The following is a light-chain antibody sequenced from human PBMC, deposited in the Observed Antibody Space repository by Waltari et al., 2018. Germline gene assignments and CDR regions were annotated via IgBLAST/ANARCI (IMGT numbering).Light chain of an antibody. CDR3: LQDKNWPLT. J-gene: IGKJ1*01. V-gene: IGKV2-30*02. CDR2: NVS. CDR1: QSLVHTDGHTY. Sequence: DVVMTQSPLSLPVSLGQTASLSCRSSQSLVHTDGHTYLNRYQQRPGQSPRLLIYNVSNRATGVPDRFSGSGSDTDFTLNISSVEAEDVGIYYCLQDKNWPLTFGQGTKVEIQ.